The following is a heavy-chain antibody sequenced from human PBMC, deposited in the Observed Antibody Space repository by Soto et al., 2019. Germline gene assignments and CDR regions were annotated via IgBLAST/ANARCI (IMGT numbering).Heavy chain of an antibody. Sequence: LSCEASRLTFGGDAMKGVRRAPGMRLEGVAGVRVRCRDASYAASVKGRFTISRDTSKDTLYLQMNSLRAEDTAVYYCAKSCSRTLYYGMDVWGQGTSGTGSS. V-gene: IGHV3-23*01. CDR2: VRVRCRDA. CDR1: RLTFGGDA. D-gene: IGHD2-2*01. J-gene: IGHJ6*02. CDR3: AKSCSRTLYYGMDV.